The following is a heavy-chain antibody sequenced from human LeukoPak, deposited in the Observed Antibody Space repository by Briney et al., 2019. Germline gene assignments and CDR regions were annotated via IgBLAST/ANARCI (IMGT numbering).Heavy chain of an antibody. V-gene: IGHV3-11*04. J-gene: IGHJ4*02. D-gene: IGHD3-3*01. Sequence: PGGSLRLSCAASGFTFSYKYMSWIRQAPGKGLEWVSYISSSASAIYYADSVKGRFTISRYDAKNSLYLQMNSLRAEDTALYYCARGRGITIFGIPYSFDYWGQGILVTVSS. CDR1: GFTFSYKY. CDR3: ARGRGITIFGIPYSFDY. CDR2: ISSSASAI.